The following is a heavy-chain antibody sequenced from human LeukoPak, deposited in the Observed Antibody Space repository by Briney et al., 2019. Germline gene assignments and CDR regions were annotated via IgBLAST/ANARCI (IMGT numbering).Heavy chain of an antibody. CDR1: GYTFTGYY. CDR3: ARGVVEVPYYYGMDV. CDR2: ISAYNGNT. D-gene: IGHD2-15*01. Sequence: ASVKVSCKASGYTFTGYYMHWVRQAPGQGLEWMGWISAYNGNTNYAQKLQGRVTMTTDTSTSTAYMELRSLRSDDTAVYYCARGVVEVPYYYGMDVWGQGTTVTVSS. J-gene: IGHJ6*02. V-gene: IGHV1-18*04.